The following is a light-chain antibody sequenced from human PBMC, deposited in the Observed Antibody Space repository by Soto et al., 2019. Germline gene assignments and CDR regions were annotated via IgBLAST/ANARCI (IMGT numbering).Light chain of an antibody. CDR2: KAS. V-gene: IGKV1-5*03. CDR1: QRISSW. Sequence: DIRMTQSSSTLSASVGGRITITCRASQRISSWLAWYQQKPGKAPKLLIYKASSLESGVPSRFSGSGSGTEFTLTISSLQPDDFAIYYCQQYNSYPWTFGQGTKVEIK. J-gene: IGKJ1*01. CDR3: QQYNSYPWT.